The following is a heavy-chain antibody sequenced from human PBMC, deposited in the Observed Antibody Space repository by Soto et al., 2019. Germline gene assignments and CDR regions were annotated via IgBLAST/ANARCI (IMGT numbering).Heavy chain of an antibody. J-gene: IGHJ4*02. V-gene: IGHV3-23*01. CDR3: AKADDSSGNFDY. D-gene: IGHD3-22*01. Sequence: PGGSLRLSCAASGFTFSSYAISWVRQAPGKGLEWVSAISGSGGSTYYADSVKGRFTISRDNSKNTLYLQMNSLRAEDTAVYYCAKADDSSGNFDYWGQGTLVTVSS. CDR2: ISGSGGST. CDR1: GFTFSSYA.